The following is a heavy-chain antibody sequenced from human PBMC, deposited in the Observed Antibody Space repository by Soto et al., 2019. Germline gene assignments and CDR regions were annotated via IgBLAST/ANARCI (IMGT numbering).Heavy chain of an antibody. CDR2: IYYSGST. CDR1: GGSISSYY. Sequence: QVQLQESGPGLVKPSETLSLTCTVSGGSISSYYWSWIRQPPGKGLEWIGYIYYSGSTNYNPSLRSRVTLSVDTSKNQFSLKLSSVTAADTAVYYCARDGYSSSWPAGWFDPWGQGTLVTVSS. D-gene: IGHD6-13*01. V-gene: IGHV4-59*01. CDR3: ARDGYSSSWPAGWFDP. J-gene: IGHJ5*02.